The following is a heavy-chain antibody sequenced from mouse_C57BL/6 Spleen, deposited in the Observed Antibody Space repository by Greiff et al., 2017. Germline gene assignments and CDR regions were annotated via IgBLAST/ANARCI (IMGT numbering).Heavy chain of an antibody. Sequence: EVHLVESGGGLVQPGGSLKLSCAASGFTFSDYYMYWVRQTPEKRLEWVAYISNGGGSTYYPDTVKGRFTISRDNAKNTRYLQMSRLKSEDTAMYYCAGWLRGGYYFDYWGQGTTLTVSS. J-gene: IGHJ2*01. D-gene: IGHD2-2*01. V-gene: IGHV5-12*01. CDR3: AGWLRGGYYFDY. CDR1: GFTFSDYY. CDR2: ISNGGGST.